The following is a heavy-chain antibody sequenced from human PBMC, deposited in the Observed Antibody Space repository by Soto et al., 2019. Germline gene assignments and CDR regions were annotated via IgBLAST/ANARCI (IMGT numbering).Heavy chain of an antibody. J-gene: IGHJ4*02. V-gene: IGHV3-23*01. Sequence: EVQLLEAGGGLVQPGGSLRLSCAASGFTLKSSAISWVRQAPGKGLELVSAISSGGGNTFYADSVKGRFTISRDNSNNPLYLQMNSLRDGDRAVFYCVKDRVLPSGTQWGQGALVTVSS. CDR3: VKDRVLPSGTQ. CDR1: GFTLKSSA. D-gene: IGHD2-2*01. CDR2: ISSGGGNT.